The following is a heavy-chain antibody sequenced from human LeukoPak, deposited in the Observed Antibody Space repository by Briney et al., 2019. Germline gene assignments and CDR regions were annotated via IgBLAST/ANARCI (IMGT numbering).Heavy chain of an antibody. J-gene: IGHJ4*02. D-gene: IGHD6-19*01. Sequence: ASVKVSCKASGYTFTNYYIHWVRQPPGQGPEWMGIIDPSGGSTSYSQKFQGRVTMTRDTSTSTVYMELSSLRSEDTAVYYCARDRDDSSGKFDYWGQGTLVTVSS. CDR2: IDPSGGST. CDR3: ARDRDDSSGKFDY. V-gene: IGHV1-46*01. CDR1: GYTFTNYY.